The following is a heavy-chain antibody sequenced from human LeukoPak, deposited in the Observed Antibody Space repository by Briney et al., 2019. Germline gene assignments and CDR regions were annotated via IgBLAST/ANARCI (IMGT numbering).Heavy chain of an antibody. J-gene: IGHJ4*02. CDR1: GGSISSYY. CDR3: ARLIPGGYFDY. V-gene: IGHV4-4*07. Sequence: PSETLSLTCTVSGGSISSYYWSWIRQPAGKGLEWIGSIYHSGSTYYNPSLKSRVTISVDTSKNQFSLKLSSVTAADTAVYYCARLIPGGYFDYWGQGTLVTVSS. CDR2: IYHSGST. D-gene: IGHD2-15*01.